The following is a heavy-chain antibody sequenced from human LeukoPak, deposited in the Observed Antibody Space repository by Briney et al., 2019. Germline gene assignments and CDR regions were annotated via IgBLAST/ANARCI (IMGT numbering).Heavy chain of an antibody. J-gene: IGHJ4*02. CDR2: INTDGSYI. D-gene: IGHD3-9*01. CDR3: TTFGIDWSLSY. Sequence: GGSLRLSCAASGFIFSSWWMIWFRRLPGKGLVSVSHINTDGSYIRYADSGKGRFTISRDNAKNTLYLQMNSLRPEDTGVYYCTTFGIDWSLSYWGQGALVTVSS. V-gene: IGHV3-74*01. CDR1: GFIFSSWW.